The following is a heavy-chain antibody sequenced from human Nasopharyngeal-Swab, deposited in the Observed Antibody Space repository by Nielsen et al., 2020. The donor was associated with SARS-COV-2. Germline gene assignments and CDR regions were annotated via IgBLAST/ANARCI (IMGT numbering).Heavy chain of an antibody. CDR1: GFTFSSYA. D-gene: IGHD5-12*01. CDR3: SRVALARPDY. CDR2: IKQDGSEK. J-gene: IGHJ4*02. Sequence: GESLKISCAASGFTFSSYAMSWVRQAPGKGLEWVANIKQDGSEKYYVDSVKGRFTISRDNAKNSVYLQMNSLRAEDTAMYYCSRVALARPDYWGQGTLVIVSS. V-gene: IGHV3-7*04.